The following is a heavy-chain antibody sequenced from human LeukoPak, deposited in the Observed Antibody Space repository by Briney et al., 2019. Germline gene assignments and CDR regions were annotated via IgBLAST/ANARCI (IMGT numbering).Heavy chain of an antibody. D-gene: IGHD1-26*01. CDR2: IRYDGSNK. J-gene: IGHJ4*02. CDR3: ASVIRYSGNYPLGH. V-gene: IGHV3-30*02. CDR1: GFTFISYG. Sequence: GGSLRLSCAASGFTFISYGMHWVRQAPGKGLEWVAFIRYDGSNKYYADSVKGRFTISRDNSKNTLYLQMKSLRAEDTATYFCASVIRYSGNYPLGHWGQGTQVTVSS.